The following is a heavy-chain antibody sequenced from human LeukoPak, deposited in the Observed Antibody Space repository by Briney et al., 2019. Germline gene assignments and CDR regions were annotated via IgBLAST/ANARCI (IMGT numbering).Heavy chain of an antibody. Sequence: GGSLRLSCAASGFAFSSNAIHWVRQAPGKGLEWVAEISYDGGNTYYADSVKGRFTISRDNSKNTLYLQMNSLRAEDTAVYYCEKEGTGIHFDYWGQGTLVTVSS. D-gene: IGHD1-1*01. CDR2: ISYDGGNT. J-gene: IGHJ4*02. CDR1: GFAFSSNA. CDR3: EKEGTGIHFDY. V-gene: IGHV3-30-3*01.